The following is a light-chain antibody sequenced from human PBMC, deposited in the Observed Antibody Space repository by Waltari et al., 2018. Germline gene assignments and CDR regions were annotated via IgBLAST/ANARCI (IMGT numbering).Light chain of an antibody. CDR3: QKYVSLPAT. CDR1: QGVSGS. CDR2: EAS. Sequence: CRASQGVSGSLAWYQQKPGQAPSILIYEASTRATGIPDRFSGRGSGTDFSLTISRLEPEDFAVYYCQKYVSLPATFGQGTKVEIK. J-gene: IGKJ1*01. V-gene: IGKV3-20*01.